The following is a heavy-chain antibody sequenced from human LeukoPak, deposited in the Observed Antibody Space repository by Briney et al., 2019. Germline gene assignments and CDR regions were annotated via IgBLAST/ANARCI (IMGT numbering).Heavy chain of an antibody. CDR1: GYTFTSYG. Sequence: GASVKVSCKASGYTFTSYGISWVRQAPGQGLEWMGWINANNVNTNYAQKLQGRVTMTTDTSTSTAYMEPRSLRSDDTAVYYCAREFSGVSSSSADYYYYMDVWGKGTTVTVSS. CDR3: AREFSGVSSSSADYYYYMDV. J-gene: IGHJ6*03. D-gene: IGHD6-6*01. V-gene: IGHV1-18*01. CDR2: INANNVNT.